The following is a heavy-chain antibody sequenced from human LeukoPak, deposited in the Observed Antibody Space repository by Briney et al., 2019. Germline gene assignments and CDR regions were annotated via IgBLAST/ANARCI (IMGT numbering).Heavy chain of an antibody. CDR1: GYTFTSYT. CDR3: ARAHPGYSYGPPFIDY. V-gene: IGHV7-4-1*02. CDR2: INTNTGNP. Sequence: ASVKVSCKASGYTFTSYTMNWVRQAPGQGLEWMGWINTNTGNPTYAQGFTGRFVFSLDTSVSTAYLQITSLKAEDTAVYYCARAHPGYSYGPPFIDYWGQGTLVTVSS. J-gene: IGHJ4*02. D-gene: IGHD5-18*01.